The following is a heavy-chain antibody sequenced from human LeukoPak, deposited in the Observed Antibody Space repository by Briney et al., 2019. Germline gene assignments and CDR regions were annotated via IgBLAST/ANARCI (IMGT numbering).Heavy chain of an antibody. CDR1: GGSVTSGDYY. V-gene: IGHV4-39*01. J-gene: IGHJ5*02. D-gene: IGHD3-16*01. Sequence: ASETLSLTCTVSGGSVTSGDYYWTWIRQPPGKGLEWIGSIYYSGSTYYNPSLRSRVTISVDTSKNQFSLKLSSVTAADTAVYYCARGNPFGGFWGEFDPWGQGTLVTVSS. CDR2: IYYSGST. CDR3: ARGNPFGGFWGEFDP.